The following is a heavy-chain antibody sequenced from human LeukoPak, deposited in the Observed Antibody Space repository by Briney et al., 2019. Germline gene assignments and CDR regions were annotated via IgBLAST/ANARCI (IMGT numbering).Heavy chain of an antibody. Sequence: PGGSLRLSCVGSGFTFSDYNMNWVRQAPGKGLEWVANIKQDGSGKYYVDSVKGRFTISRDNAKNSLYLQMNSLRTEDTAVYYCARDGMYSSVCGTFDYWGQGTLVTVSS. D-gene: IGHD6-19*01. CDR1: GFTFSDYN. CDR2: IKQDGSGK. V-gene: IGHV3-7*01. CDR3: ARDGMYSSVCGTFDY. J-gene: IGHJ4*02.